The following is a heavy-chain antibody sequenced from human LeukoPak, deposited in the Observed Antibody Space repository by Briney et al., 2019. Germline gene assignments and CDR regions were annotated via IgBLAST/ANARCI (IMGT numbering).Heavy chain of an antibody. CDR1: GYTFTSYG. CDR3: AREGKNWFDP. CDR2: INPNSGGT. J-gene: IGHJ5*02. V-gene: IGHV1-2*04. Sequence: ASVKVSCKASGYTFTSYGISWVRQAPGQGLEWMGWINPNSGGTNYAQKFQGWVTMTRDTSISTAYMELSRLRSDDTAVYHCAREGKNWFDPWGQGTLVTVSS.